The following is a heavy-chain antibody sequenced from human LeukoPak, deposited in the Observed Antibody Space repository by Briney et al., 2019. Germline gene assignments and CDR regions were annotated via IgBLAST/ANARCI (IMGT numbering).Heavy chain of an antibody. CDR1: GGSISRYH. J-gene: IGHJ4*02. CDR2: VYYNGSP. Sequence: SETLSLTRTVSGGSISRYHWSWVRQSPGKGLEWIGYVYYNGSPNYHPSLMSRVTMLMDTSKNQFSLRLSSVTAADTAVYYCARHGGGWSFDFWGQGTLVTVSS. V-gene: IGHV4-59*08. D-gene: IGHD6-19*01. CDR3: ARHGGGWSFDF.